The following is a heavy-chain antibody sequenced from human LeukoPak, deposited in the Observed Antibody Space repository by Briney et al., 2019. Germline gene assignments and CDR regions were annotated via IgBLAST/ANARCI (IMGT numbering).Heavy chain of an antibody. Sequence: GESLKISCKGSGYSFTNYWIGWVRQMPAKGLEWMGITYPGDSDTRYGPSFQGQVTISSDKSINTAYLQWSSLKASDTAMYYCACGMTTVSSLHPNDAFDIWGQGTMVTVSS. J-gene: IGHJ3*02. V-gene: IGHV5-51*01. D-gene: IGHD4-17*01. CDR2: TYPGDSDT. CDR3: ACGMTTVSSLHPNDAFDI. CDR1: GYSFTNYW.